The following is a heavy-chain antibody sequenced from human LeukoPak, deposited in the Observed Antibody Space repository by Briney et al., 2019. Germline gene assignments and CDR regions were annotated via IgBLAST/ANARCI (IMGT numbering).Heavy chain of an antibody. V-gene: IGHV1-2*02. J-gene: IGHJ5*02. CDR3: ARVLRFLEAWFDP. Sequence: ASVKVSCKASGYTCTGYYMHWVRQAPGQGLEWMGWINPNSGGTNYAQKFQGRVTMTRDTSISTAYMELSRLRSDDTAVYYCARVLRFLEAWFDPWGQGTLVTVSS. CDR2: INPNSGGT. CDR1: GYTCTGYY. D-gene: IGHD3-3*01.